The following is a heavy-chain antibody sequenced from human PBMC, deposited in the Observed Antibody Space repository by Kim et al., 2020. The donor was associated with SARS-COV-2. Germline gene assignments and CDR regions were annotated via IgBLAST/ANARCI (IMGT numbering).Heavy chain of an antibody. J-gene: IGHJ4*02. Sequence: VKGRFTNSRDNSKNTLYLQMNSLRAEDTAVYYCARELGYCSGGSGYVPIYWGQGTLVTASS. CDR3: ARELGYCSGGSGYVPIY. D-gene: IGHD2-15*01. V-gene: IGHV3-30*01.